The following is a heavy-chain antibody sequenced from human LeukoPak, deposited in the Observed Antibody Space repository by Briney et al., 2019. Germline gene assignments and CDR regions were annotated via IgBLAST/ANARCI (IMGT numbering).Heavy chain of an antibody. Sequence: PGGSLRLSCAASGFTVSSYYMSWVRQAPGKGLEWVSVIYSGGTTYYADSVKGRFTISRDNSKNTLYLQMNSPRAEDTAVYYCARDYDSSYHWGYWGQGTLITVSS. J-gene: IGHJ4*02. CDR3: ARDYDSSYHWGY. CDR2: IYSGGTT. CDR1: GFTVSSYY. D-gene: IGHD6-6*01. V-gene: IGHV3-53*01.